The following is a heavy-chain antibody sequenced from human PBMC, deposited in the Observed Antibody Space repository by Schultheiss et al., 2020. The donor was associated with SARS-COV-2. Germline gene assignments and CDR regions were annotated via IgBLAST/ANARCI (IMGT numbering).Heavy chain of an antibody. CDR2: IYHSGST. Sequence: SETLSLTCAVSGGSFSGYYWTWIRQPPGKGLEWIGEIYHSGSTNYNPSLRSRVTLSADKSKNQFSLSLTYVTAADTAVYYCARHVATAIGFDIWGQGTMVTVSS. J-gene: IGHJ3*02. V-gene: IGHV4-34*01. CDR3: ARHVATAIGFDI. D-gene: IGHD2-21*02. CDR1: GGSFSGYY.